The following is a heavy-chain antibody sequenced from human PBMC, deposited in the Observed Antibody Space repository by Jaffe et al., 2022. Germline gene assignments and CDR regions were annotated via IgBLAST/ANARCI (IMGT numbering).Heavy chain of an antibody. CDR2: IRYDGSNK. D-gene: IGHD5-12*01. CDR1: GFTFSSYG. J-gene: IGHJ6*03. Sequence: QVQLVESGGGVVQPGGSLRLSCAASGFTFSSYGMHWVRQAPGKGLEWVAFIRYDGSNKYYADSVKGRFTISRDNSKNTLYLQMNSLRAEDTAVYYCANEGLTSGYDLHYYYYMDVWGKGTTVTVSS. V-gene: IGHV3-30*02. CDR3: ANEGLTSGYDLHYYYYMDV.